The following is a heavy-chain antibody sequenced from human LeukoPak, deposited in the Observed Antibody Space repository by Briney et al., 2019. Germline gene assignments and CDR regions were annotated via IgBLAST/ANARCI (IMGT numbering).Heavy chain of an antibody. CDR3: ASTTWGRVTRRYFDL. J-gene: IGHJ2*01. Sequence: SETLSLTCTVSGGSISSNSYSWGWIRQPPGKGLEWIGSIFYSGSTSYNPSLKSRVTISVDTSKSQFSLKLTSVTASDTAVYYCASTTWGRVTRRYFDLWGRGTLVTVSS. D-gene: IGHD4-17*01. V-gene: IGHV4-39*01. CDR1: GGSISSNSYS. CDR2: IFYSGST.